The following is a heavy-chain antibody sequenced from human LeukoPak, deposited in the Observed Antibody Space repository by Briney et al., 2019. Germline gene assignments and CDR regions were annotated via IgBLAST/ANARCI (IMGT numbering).Heavy chain of an antibody. J-gene: IGHJ3*02. CDR3: ARVRGYSYGSDAFDI. D-gene: IGHD5-18*01. CDR1: GGSISSYY. V-gene: IGHV4-59*01. Sequence: KSSETLSLTCTVSGGSISSYYWSWIRQPPGKGLQWIGYIYYSGSTNYNPSLKSRVTISVDTSKNQLSLKLSSVTAADTAVFYCARVRGYSYGSDAFDIWGQGTVVTVSS. CDR2: IYYSGST.